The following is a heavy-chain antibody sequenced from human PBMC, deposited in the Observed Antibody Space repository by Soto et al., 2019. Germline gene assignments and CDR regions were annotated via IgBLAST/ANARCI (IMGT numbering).Heavy chain of an antibody. CDR3: ALSWYSYYFDL. Sequence: GSLRLSCAASGFTFSSYGMHWVRQAPGKGLEWVAVIWYDGSDKYYADSVKGRFTISRDNSKNTLYLQMHSLRAEDTAVYYCALSWYSYYFDLWGQGTLVTVSS. CDR2: IWYDGSDK. D-gene: IGHD1-1*01. J-gene: IGHJ4*02. V-gene: IGHV3-33*08. CDR1: GFTFSSYG.